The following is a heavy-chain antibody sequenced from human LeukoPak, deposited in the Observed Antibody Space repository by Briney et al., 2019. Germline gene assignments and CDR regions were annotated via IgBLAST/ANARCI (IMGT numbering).Heavy chain of an antibody. J-gene: IGHJ4*02. CDR2: IKEDGSEK. Sequence: GGSLRLSCAASGFTFSSYWMSWVRQAPGMGLELVANIKEDGSEKYYVDSVKGRFTISRDSSTNTVYLQMASLRAEDTAMYYCVKEAPGTTVYYWGQGTLVTVSP. V-gene: IGHV3-7*01. D-gene: IGHD4-17*01. CDR3: VKEAPGTTVYY. CDR1: GFTFSSYW.